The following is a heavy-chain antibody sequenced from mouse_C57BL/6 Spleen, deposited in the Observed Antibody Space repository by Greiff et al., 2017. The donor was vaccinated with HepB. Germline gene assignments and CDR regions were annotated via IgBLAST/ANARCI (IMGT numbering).Heavy chain of an antibody. Sequence: QVQLQQPGAELVKPGASVKVSCKASGYTFTSYWMHWVKQRPGQGLEWIGRIHPSDSDTNYNQKFKGKATLTVDKSSSTAYMQLSSLTSEDSAVYYCASADDYDGFAYWGQGTLVTVSA. CDR1: GYTFTSYW. CDR2: IHPSDSDT. CDR3: ASADDYDGFAY. J-gene: IGHJ3*01. V-gene: IGHV1-74*01. D-gene: IGHD2-4*01.